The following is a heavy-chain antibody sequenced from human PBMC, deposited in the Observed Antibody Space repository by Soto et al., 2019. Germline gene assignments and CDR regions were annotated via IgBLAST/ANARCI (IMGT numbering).Heavy chain of an antibody. V-gene: IGHV4-31*03. CDR3: ARDRWRGTSAYYGMDV. CDR2: IYYSGST. J-gene: IGHJ6*02. Sequence: QVQLQESGPGLVKPSQTLSLTCTVSGGPISSGGYYWSWIRQHPGKGLEWIGYIYYSGSTYYNPSLKSRVTISVDTSKNQFSLKLSSVTAADTAVYYCARDRWRGTSAYYGMDVWGQGTTVTVSS. CDR1: GGPISSGGYY. D-gene: IGHD2-2*01.